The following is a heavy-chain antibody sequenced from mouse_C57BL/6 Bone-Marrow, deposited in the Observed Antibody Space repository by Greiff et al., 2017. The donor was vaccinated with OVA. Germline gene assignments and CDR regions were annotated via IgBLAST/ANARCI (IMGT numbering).Heavy chain of an antibody. Sequence: EVQRVESGGGLVQPGGSLKLSCAASGFTFSDSGMAWVRQAPRKGPAWVAFISNLAYSIYYADTVTGRFTISRANAKNTLYLELSSLRSEDTDMYYCARQDYWYFDVWGTGTTVTVSS. CDR1: GFTFSDSG. CDR2: ISNLAYSI. CDR3: ARQDYWYFDV. V-gene: IGHV5-15*01. J-gene: IGHJ1*03.